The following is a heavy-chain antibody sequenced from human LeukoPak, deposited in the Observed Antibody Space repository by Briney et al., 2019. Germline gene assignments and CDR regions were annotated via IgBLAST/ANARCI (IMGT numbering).Heavy chain of an antibody. CDR3: AKEAYYDFWSGYEDY. D-gene: IGHD3-3*01. CDR2: IRYDGSNK. CDR1: GFTFSSYG. Sequence: GGSLRLSCAASGFTFSSYGMHWVRQAPGKGLEWVAFIRYDGSNKYYADSVKGRFTISRDNSKNTLYLQMNSLRAEDTAVYYCAKEAYYDFWSGYEDYWGQGTLVTVPS. J-gene: IGHJ4*02. V-gene: IGHV3-30*02.